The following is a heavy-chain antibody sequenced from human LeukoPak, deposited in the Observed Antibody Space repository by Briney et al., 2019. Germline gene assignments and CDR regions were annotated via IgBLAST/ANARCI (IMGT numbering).Heavy chain of an antibody. V-gene: IGHV3-30*02. CDR3: AKDRGYGIDV. J-gene: IGHJ6*04. CDR2: IRRDGSYK. Sequence: GGSLRLSCAAPGFSFSGYVMYWVRQAPGKGLEGVAVIRRDGSYKDYADSVKGRFTISRDNHKYTVSLEMNSLRPEDTAVYYCAKDRGYGIDVWGKGTTVTVSS. CDR1: GFSFSGYV.